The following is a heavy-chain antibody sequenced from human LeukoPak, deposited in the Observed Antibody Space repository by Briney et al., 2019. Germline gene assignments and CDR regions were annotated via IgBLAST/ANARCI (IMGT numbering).Heavy chain of an antibody. Sequence: PGGSLRLSCAASGFTFSSYGMHWVRQAPGKGLEWAAVISYDGSSKYYADSVKGRFTISKDNSKNSLYLQMTSLRAEDTAVYFCAQGAWLQSPTDYWGKGTLVTVSS. CDR2: ISYDGSSK. CDR3: AQGAWLQSPTDY. CDR1: GFTFSSYG. J-gene: IGHJ4*02. D-gene: IGHD5-24*01. V-gene: IGHV3-30*03.